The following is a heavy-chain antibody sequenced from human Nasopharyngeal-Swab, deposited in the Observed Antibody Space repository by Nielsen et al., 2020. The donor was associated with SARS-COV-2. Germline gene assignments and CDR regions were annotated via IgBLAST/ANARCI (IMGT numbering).Heavy chain of an antibody. CDR2: INPNSGGT. CDR3: ARSEGYSYGSDAFDI. V-gene: IGHV1-2*06. CDR1: GYTLTELS. D-gene: IGHD5-18*01. J-gene: IGHJ3*02. Sequence: ASVKVSCKVSGYTLTELSMHWVRQAPGQGLEWMGRINPNSGGTNYAQKFQGRVTMTRDTSISTAYMELSRLRSDDTAVYYCARSEGYSYGSDAFDIWGQGTMVTVSS.